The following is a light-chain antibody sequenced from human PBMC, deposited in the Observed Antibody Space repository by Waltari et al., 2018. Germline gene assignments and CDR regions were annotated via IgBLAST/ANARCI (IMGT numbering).Light chain of an antibody. CDR1: QSLLYRNGNNY. CDR2: LGS. Sequence: DIVMTQSPLYLPVTPGEPASISCRSSQSLLYRNGNNYLAWYFQKPGHSAQLLIYLGSNRASGVPDRFSGSGSGTDVTLTISRVEAEDVGVYYCMQSIHMPVMFGQGTRLDIK. CDR3: MQSIHMPVM. J-gene: IGKJ5*01. V-gene: IGKV2-28*01.